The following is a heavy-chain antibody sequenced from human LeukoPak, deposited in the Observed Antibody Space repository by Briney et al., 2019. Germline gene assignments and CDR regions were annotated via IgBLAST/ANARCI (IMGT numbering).Heavy chain of an antibody. CDR2: IIPIFGTA. V-gene: IGHV1-69*05. CDR1: GGTFSSYA. D-gene: IGHD3-22*01. CDR3: ARTSGYYSDY. J-gene: IGHJ4*02. Sequence: GASVKVSCKASGGTFSSYAISWVRQAPGQGLEWMGRIIPIFGTASYAQKFQGRVTITTDESTSTAYMELSSLRSEDTAVYYCARTSGYYSDYWGQGTLVTVSS.